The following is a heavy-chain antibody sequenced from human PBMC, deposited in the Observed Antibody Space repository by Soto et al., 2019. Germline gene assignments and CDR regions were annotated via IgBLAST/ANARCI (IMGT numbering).Heavy chain of an antibody. CDR1: GFTFSSYA. CDR3: AKGETYYDFWSGSQGAFDI. J-gene: IGHJ3*02. CDR2: ISYDGSNK. Sequence: PGGSLRLSCAASGFTFSSYAMHWVRQAPGKGLEWVAVISYDGSNKYYADSVKGRFTISRDNSKNTLYLQMNSLRAEDTAVYYCAKGETYYDFWSGSQGAFDIWGQGTMVTVS. D-gene: IGHD3-3*01. V-gene: IGHV3-30-3*01.